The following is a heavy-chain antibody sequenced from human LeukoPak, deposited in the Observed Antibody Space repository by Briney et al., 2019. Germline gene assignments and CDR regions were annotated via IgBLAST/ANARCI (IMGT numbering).Heavy chain of an antibody. J-gene: IGHJ2*01. CDR1: GFTFSSYS. CDR3: ARVGEAAAGKGSGYFDL. V-gene: IGHV3-21*01. CDR2: ISSRSSYI. Sequence: PGGSLRLSCAASGFTFSSYSMNWVRQAPGKGLEWVSSISSRSSYIYYADSVKGRFTISRDNAKNSLYLQMNSLRAEDTAVYYCARVGEAAAGKGSGYFDLWGRGTLVTVSS. D-gene: IGHD6-13*01.